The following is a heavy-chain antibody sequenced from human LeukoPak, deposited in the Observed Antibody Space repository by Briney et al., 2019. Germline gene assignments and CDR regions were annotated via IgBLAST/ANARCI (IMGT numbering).Heavy chain of an antibody. CDR3: ARDTDLTKIVGGPEY. CDR2: ISAYNGNT. CDR1: GYSFTAYG. Sequence: GASVKVSCKSSGYSFTAYGITWMRQAPGQGLEWMGWISAYNGNTHYAERLQDRVTMTTDTSTSTAYMELRSLRSDDTAIYYCARDTDLTKIVGGPEYWGQGTLVIVSS. J-gene: IGHJ4*02. D-gene: IGHD2-15*01. V-gene: IGHV1-18*01.